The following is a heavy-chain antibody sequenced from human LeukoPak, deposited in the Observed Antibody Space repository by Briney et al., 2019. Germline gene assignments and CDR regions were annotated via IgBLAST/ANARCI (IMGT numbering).Heavy chain of an antibody. V-gene: IGHV1-24*01. J-gene: IGHJ3*02. D-gene: IGHD1-26*01. CDR2: FDPEDGET. CDR3: AIPLQYSGSSLDAFDI. Sequence: ASVKVSCKASGYTFTSYYMHWVRQAPGKGLEWMGGFDPEDGETIYAQKFQGRVTMTEDTSTDTAYMELSSLRSEDTAVYYCAIPLQYSGSSLDAFDIWGQGTMVTVSS. CDR1: GYTFTSYY.